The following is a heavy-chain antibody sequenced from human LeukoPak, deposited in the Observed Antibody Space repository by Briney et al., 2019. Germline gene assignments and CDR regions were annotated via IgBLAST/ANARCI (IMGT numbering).Heavy chain of an antibody. V-gene: IGHV3-74*01. CDR2: SNSDGSST. CDR1: GFTFSRYW. Sequence: PGGSLRLSCATSGFTFSRYWMHWVRQAPGKGLVWVSRSNSDGSSTSYADSAKGRFTISRDNAKNTLYLQMNSLRAEDTAVYYCAKVSYYYYMDVWGKGTTVTVSS. J-gene: IGHJ6*03. CDR3: AKVSYYYYMDV.